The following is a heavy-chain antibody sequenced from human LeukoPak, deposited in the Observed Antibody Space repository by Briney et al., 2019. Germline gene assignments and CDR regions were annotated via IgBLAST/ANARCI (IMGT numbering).Heavy chain of an antibody. CDR1: GFTFSSYW. J-gene: IGHJ4*02. D-gene: IGHD1-26*01. V-gene: IGHV3-30*03. CDR2: TSPDEGLK. CDR3: TRDPILGAPDYFDY. Sequence: GGSLRLSCAASGFTFSSYWMSWVRQAPGKGLEWVAVTSPDEGLKFYGDSVKGRFTISRDNSKNTMYLQMNNLREEDTAVYYCTRDPILGAPDYFDYWGQGTLVTVSS.